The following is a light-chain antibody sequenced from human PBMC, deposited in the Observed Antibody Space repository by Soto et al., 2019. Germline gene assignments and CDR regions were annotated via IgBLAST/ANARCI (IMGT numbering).Light chain of an antibody. CDR3: QEGDSFPIA. CDR2: AAS. CDR1: QGINNW. J-gene: IGKJ5*01. V-gene: IGKV1-12*01. Sequence: DIQMSQSPSSVSASVGDTVTITCRASQGINNWLAWYQQKPGKAPNLLIYAASRLQSGVPSRFSDRGSGTDFTLTISSLQPEDFATYYCQEGDSFPIAFGQGTRLEIK.